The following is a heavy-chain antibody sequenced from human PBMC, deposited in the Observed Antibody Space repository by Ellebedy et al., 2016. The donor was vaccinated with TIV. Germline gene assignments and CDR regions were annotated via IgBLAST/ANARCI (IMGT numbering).Heavy chain of an antibody. J-gene: IGHJ2*01. CDR3: VTDLEDGNYVRFLDL. D-gene: IGHD3-16*01. Sequence: AASVKVSCKVSGYTLTELSIHWVRQAPGKGLEWMGGFDPEDGETIYAQKVQGRVTMTEDTSTDTAYMELSSLRSEDTAVYYCVTDLEDGNYVRFLDLWGRGTLVTVSS. CDR1: GYTLTELS. CDR2: FDPEDGET. V-gene: IGHV1-24*01.